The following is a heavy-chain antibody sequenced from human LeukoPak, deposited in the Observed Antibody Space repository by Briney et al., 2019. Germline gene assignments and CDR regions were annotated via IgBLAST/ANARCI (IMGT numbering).Heavy chain of an antibody. CDR1: GFTFNSYA. D-gene: IGHD7-27*01. CDR3: AKDGGLWVSAHWGDS. J-gene: IGHJ4*02. Sequence: PTGGSLRLSCAASGFTFNSYAMSWVRQAPGKGLEWVSTISGGGSTYYVDSVKGRFTVSRDDSKNTLYLQMNSLRAEDTAVYYCAKDGGLWVSAHWGDSWGRGTLVTVSS. V-gene: IGHV3-23*01. CDR2: ISGGGST.